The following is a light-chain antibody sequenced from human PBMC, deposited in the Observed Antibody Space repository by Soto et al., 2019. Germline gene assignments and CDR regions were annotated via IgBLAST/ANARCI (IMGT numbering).Light chain of an antibody. CDR1: QSVSSY. Sequence: EIVLTQSPATLSLSPGERATLSCRASQSVSSYLAWYQQKPGQAPRLLIYDASNRATGIPARFSGSGSGKDFTLPICSLEPEDFAVYYCQQRSNWPPSITFGQGTRLEIK. CDR2: DAS. CDR3: QQRSNWPPSIT. J-gene: IGKJ5*01. V-gene: IGKV3-11*01.